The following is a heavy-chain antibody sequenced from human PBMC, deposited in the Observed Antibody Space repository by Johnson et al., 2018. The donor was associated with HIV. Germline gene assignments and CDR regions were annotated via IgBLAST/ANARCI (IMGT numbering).Heavy chain of an antibody. CDR3: ARIRPANWGVNDAFDI. V-gene: IGHV3-53*01. Sequence: EVQLVESGGGVVQPGRSLRLSCAASGFSFGTYAMHWVRQAPGKGLEWVSVIYSGGRTFYADSVKGRFTISRDNSKNTLYLQMNSLRAEDTAVYYCARIRPANWGVNDAFDIWGQGTMVTVSS. J-gene: IGHJ3*02. D-gene: IGHD7-27*01. CDR2: IYSGGRT. CDR1: GFSFGTYA.